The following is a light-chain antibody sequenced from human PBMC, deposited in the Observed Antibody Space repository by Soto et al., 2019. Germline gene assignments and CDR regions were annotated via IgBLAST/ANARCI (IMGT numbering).Light chain of an antibody. CDR1: QSVSSSY. V-gene: IGKV3-15*01. Sequence: EIVMTQSPATLSVSPGERATLSCRASQSVSSSYLAWYQQKPGQAPRLLLYGASTRATGIPVRFSGSGFGTEFTLTISSLQSEDFAVDYCQQYKNWPLLGQGTRLEIK. CDR3: QQYKNWPL. CDR2: GAS. J-gene: IGKJ5*01.